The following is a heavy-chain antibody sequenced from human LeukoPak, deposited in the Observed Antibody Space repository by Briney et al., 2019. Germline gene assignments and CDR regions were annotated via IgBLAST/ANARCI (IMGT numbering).Heavy chain of an antibody. J-gene: IGHJ4*02. D-gene: IGHD2-15*01. CDR3: AREQTSSSPAPLGY. Sequence: GGSLRLSCTASGFTFSRYGMHWVRQGPGKGLEWAATIWYDGSNEYYAASVKGRFTTSRDNSKNTLFLQMNTLRADDTAVYYCAREQTSSSPAPLGYWGQGTLVTVSS. CDR1: GFTFSRYG. CDR2: IWYDGSNE. V-gene: IGHV3-33*01.